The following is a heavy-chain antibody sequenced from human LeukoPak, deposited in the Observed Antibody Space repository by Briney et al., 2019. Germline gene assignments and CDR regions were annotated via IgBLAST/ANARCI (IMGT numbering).Heavy chain of an antibody. CDR2: IYYSGST. D-gene: IGHD5-12*01. J-gene: IGHJ4*02. CDR3: ARGGWLRGKPPDY. V-gene: IGHV4-39*01. CDR1: GGSISSSSYY. Sequence: SETLSLTCTVSGGSISSSSYYWGWIRQPPGKGLEWIGSIYYSGSTYYNPSLKSRVTISVGTSKNQFSLKLSSVTAADTAVYYCARGGWLRGKPPDYWGQGTLVTVSS.